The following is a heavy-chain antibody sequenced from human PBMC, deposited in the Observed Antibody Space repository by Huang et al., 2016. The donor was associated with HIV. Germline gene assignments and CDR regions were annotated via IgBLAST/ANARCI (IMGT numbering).Heavy chain of an antibody. D-gene: IGHD6-13*01. CDR1: GFAFSSYA. Sequence: EVQLLESGGGWVQPGGSLRISCEASGFAFSSYAMNWVRQAPGKGLEWVSGLSGGGSGTYDADFVKGRFIISRDNSKNTLYLQMNSLDADDTAVYYCAKGGSAAPKFFDLWGRGTLVTVSS. CDR2: LSGGGSGT. CDR3: AKGGSAAPKFFDL. J-gene: IGHJ2*01. V-gene: IGHV3-23*01.